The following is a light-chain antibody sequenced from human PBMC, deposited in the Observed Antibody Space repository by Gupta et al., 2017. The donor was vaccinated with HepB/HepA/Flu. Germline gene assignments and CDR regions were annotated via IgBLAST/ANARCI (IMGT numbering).Light chain of an antibody. Sequence: EIVLTQSPGTMSLSPGERATLSCRASQTVRSDFLDWYQHKPGQAPRLLIYGASSRVVGIPDRFSGNGSGIEFTLTISRRELEDFAVYYFPQDDNSPPLTFGGGTKVEIK. J-gene: IGKJ4*01. V-gene: IGKV3-20*01. CDR2: GAS. CDR3: PQDDNSPPLT. CDR1: QTVRSDF.